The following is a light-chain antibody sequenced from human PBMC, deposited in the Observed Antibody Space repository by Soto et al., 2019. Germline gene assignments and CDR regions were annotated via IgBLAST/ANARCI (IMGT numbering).Light chain of an antibody. Sequence: QSVLTQPPSASGTPGQRVTFSCSGSRSNIGSNYVYWYQQLPETAPKLLIYSNYQRPSGVPARFSGSKSGTSASLAISGLRSEDEDDYYCATWDDSLSAWVFGGGTKVTVL. CDR2: SNY. CDR3: ATWDDSLSAWV. J-gene: IGLJ3*02. V-gene: IGLV1-47*01. CDR1: RSNIGSNY.